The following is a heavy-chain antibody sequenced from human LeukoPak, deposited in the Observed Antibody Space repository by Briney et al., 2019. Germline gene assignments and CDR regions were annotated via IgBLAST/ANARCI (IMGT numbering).Heavy chain of an antibody. CDR2: IKQDGSEK. J-gene: IGHJ6*03. Sequence: GGSLRLSCAASGFTFSSYWMSWVRQAPGKGLEWVANIKQDGSEKYYVDSVKGRFTISRDNAKNSLYLQMNSLRAEDTAVYYCARDFAGTFLDYYYYMDVWGKRTTVTVSS. CDR3: ARDFAGTFLDYYYYMDV. D-gene: IGHD1-7*01. V-gene: IGHV3-7*01. CDR1: GFTFSSYW.